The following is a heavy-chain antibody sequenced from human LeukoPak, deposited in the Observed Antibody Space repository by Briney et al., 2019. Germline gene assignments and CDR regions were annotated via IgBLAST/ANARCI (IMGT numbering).Heavy chain of an antibody. J-gene: IGHJ4*02. Sequence: GGSLRLSCVGSGFTFSNYLMNWVRQAPGKGLEWVSFISSTGGTIYYADAVKGRFTVSRDNAKNSLLLQMNSLRAEDTAVYYCARDGDLSGGYYDSSGLYFDYWGQGTLVTVSS. CDR3: ARDGDLSGGYYDSSGLYFDY. D-gene: IGHD3-22*01. CDR1: GFTFSNYL. CDR2: ISSTGGTI. V-gene: IGHV3-48*01.